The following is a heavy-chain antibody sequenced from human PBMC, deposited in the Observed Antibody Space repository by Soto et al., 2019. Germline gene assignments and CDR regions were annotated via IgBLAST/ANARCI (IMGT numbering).Heavy chain of an antibody. J-gene: IGHJ6*02. CDR3: AADGRIQLWLDYYYGMDV. V-gene: IGHV1-58*01. D-gene: IGHD5-18*01. Sequence: SVKVSCKASGFTFTSSAVQWVRQARGQRLEWIGWIVVGSGNTNYAQKFQERVTITRDMSTSTAYMELSSLRSEDTAVYYCAADGRIQLWLDYYYGMDVWGQGTTVTVSS. CDR1: GFTFTSSA. CDR2: IVVGSGNT.